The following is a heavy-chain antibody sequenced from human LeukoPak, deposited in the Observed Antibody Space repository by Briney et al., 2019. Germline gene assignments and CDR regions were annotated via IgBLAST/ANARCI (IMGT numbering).Heavy chain of an antibody. CDR3: ASNIVKKRWLGFDY. Sequence: PSETLSLTCTVSGGSISSYYWSWIRQPPGKGLEWIGYIYYSGSTNYNPSLKSRVTISVDTSKNQFSLKLSSVTAADTAVYYCASNIVKKRWLGFDYWGQGTLVTVSS. V-gene: IGHV4-59*08. CDR2: IYYSGST. J-gene: IGHJ4*02. D-gene: IGHD6-19*01. CDR1: GGSISSYY.